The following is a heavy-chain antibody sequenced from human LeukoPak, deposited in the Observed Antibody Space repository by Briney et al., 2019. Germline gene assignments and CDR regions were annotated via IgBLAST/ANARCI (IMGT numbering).Heavy chain of an antibody. CDR1: GFTFSRFA. J-gene: IGHJ3*02. V-gene: IGHV3-30*04. CDR3: ARLAVAGTKINDAFDI. D-gene: IGHD6-19*01. Sequence: PGGSLRLSCVASGFTFSRFAMHWVRQAPGKGLEWVALITYDGSNQYYADSVKGRFTFSKDSSKNTLYLQMNSLRAEDTAIYYCARLAVAGTKINDAFDIWGPGTMVTVSS. CDR2: ITYDGSNQ.